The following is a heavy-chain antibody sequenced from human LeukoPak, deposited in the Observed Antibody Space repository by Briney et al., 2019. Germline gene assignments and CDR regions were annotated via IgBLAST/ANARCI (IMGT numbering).Heavy chain of an antibody. J-gene: IGHJ4*02. CDR1: GFTFSSYG. D-gene: IGHD3-22*01. V-gene: IGHV3-30*18. CDR2: ISYDGSNK. CDR3: AKPYYDSSGYYLYYFDY. Sequence: GGSLRPSCAASGFTFSSYGMHWVRQAPGKGLEWVAVISYDGSNKYYADSVKGRFTISRDNSKNTLYLQMNSLRAEDTAVYYCAKPYYDSSGYYLYYFDYWGQGTLVTVSS.